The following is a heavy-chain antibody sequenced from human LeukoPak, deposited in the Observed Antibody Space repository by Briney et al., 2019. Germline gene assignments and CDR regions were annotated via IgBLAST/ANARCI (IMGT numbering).Heavy chain of an antibody. CDR3: ARDKGIAAGSDWFDP. CDR1: GNSISSGYY. CDR2: VYHSGST. J-gene: IGHJ5*02. Sequence: SETLSLTCTVSGNSISSGYYWGWIRQPPGKGLEWIGSVYHSGSTYYSPSLKSRVTISVDTSKNQFSLKLNSVTAADTAVYYCARDKGIAAGSDWFDPWGQGTLVTVSS. V-gene: IGHV4-38-2*02. D-gene: IGHD6-25*01.